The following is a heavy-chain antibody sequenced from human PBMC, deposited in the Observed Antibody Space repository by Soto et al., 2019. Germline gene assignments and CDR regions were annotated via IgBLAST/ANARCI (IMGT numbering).Heavy chain of an antibody. V-gene: IGHV3-30*18. Sequence: QVQLVESGGGVVQPGRSLRLSCAASGFTFSSYGMHWVRQAPGKGLEWVAVISYDGSNKYYADSVKGRFTISRDNSKNTLYLQMNSLRAEDTAVYYCAKDVCSGPMDVWCQGTTVTVSS. CDR1: GFTFSSYG. J-gene: IGHJ6*02. CDR2: ISYDGSNK. CDR3: AKDVCSGPMDV. D-gene: IGHD6-19*01.